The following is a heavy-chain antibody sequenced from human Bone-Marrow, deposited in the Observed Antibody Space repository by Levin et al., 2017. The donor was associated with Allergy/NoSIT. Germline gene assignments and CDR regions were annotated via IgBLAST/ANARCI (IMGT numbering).Heavy chain of an antibody. CDR2: IYSGGRG. CDR3: AIYGSGNDYSAFDI. Sequence: GSLKISCAASGFTVSSNHMSWVRQAPGKGLEWVSLIYSGGRGYYADSVRGRFTISRDNSKNTLYLQLNSLRAEDTAVYYCAIYGSGNDYSAFDIWGQGTMVTVSS. D-gene: IGHD3-10*01. V-gene: IGHV3-53*01. J-gene: IGHJ3*02. CDR1: GFTVSSNH.